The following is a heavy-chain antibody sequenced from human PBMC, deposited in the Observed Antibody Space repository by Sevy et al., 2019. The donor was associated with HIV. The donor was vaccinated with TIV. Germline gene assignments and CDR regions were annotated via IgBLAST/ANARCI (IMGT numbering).Heavy chain of an antibody. D-gene: IGHD6-25*01. V-gene: IGHV3-23*01. CDR2: ISGSGGTT. CDR3: ARNLSPSGAFDI. Sequence: GGSLRLSCAASGLTFSNYVMSWVRQTPGKGLEWVSVISGSGGTTYAAESVKGRFTISRDNSKNTLYLHMSSLGAEDTAVYYCARNLSPSGAFDIWGQGTRVTVSS. CDR1: GLTFSNYV. J-gene: IGHJ3*02.